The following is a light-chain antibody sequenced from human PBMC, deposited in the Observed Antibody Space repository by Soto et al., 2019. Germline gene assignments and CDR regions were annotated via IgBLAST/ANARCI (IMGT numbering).Light chain of an antibody. CDR1: SSDVGGYNF. CDR2: EVS. V-gene: IGLV2-8*01. CDR3: SSYAGGNNLV. Sequence: QSSLTLPPSASGSPGQSVTISCTGTSSDVGGYNFVSWYQQHPGKAPKLMIYEVSKRPSGVPDRFSGSKSGNTASLTVSGLQAEDEADYYCSSYAGGNNLVFGGGTKVTVL. J-gene: IGLJ2*01.